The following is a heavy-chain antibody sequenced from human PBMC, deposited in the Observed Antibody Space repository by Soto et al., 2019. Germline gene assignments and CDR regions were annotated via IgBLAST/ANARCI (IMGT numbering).Heavy chain of an antibody. CDR3: AKLSSSWYGSGMDV. V-gene: IGHV3-23*01. CDR2: ISGSGGST. CDR1: GFTFSSYA. J-gene: IGHJ6*02. D-gene: IGHD6-13*01. Sequence: EVQLLESGGGLVQPGGSLRLSCAASGFTFSSYAMSWVRQAPGKGLEWVSAISGSGGSTYYADSVKGRFTISRDNSKNTLYLQMSSLRAEDTAVYYCAKLSSSWYGSGMDVWGQGTTVTVAS.